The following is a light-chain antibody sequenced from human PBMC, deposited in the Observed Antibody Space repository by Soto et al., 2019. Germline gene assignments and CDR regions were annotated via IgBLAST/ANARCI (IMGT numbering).Light chain of an antibody. CDR2: DAS. J-gene: IGKJ4*01. CDR1: QNIHDK. Sequence: ILMTPSPATLSVSPGERATLSCRASQNIHDKLAWYQQKPGQTPRLLIYDASTRATGISGSFSGSGSGTEFTLTISSLQSEDFAVYYCQQYNRWPLTFGGGTKVDIK. CDR3: QQYNRWPLT. V-gene: IGKV3-15*01.